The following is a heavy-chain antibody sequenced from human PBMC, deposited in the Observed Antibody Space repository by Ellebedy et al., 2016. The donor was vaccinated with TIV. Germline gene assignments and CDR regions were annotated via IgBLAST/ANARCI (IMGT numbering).Heavy chain of an antibody. Sequence: SETLSLXXTVSGGSISSGGYYWSWIRQHPGKGLEWIGYIYYSGSTYYNPSLKSRVTISVDTSKNQFSLQLNSVTPEDTAVYYCARDGSSSWGYYYMDVWGKGTTVIVSS. CDR1: GGSISSGGYY. V-gene: IGHV4-31*03. CDR2: IYYSGST. D-gene: IGHD6-6*01. CDR3: ARDGSSSWGYYYMDV. J-gene: IGHJ6*03.